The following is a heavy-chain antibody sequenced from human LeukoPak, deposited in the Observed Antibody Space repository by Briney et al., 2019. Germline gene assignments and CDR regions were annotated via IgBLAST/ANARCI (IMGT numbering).Heavy chain of an antibody. CDR2: INPSGGST. J-gene: IGHJ4*02. CDR1: GYTFISDY. V-gene: IGHV1-46*01. CDR3: ARALRRQWPKDY. D-gene: IGHD6-19*01. Sequence: GASVKVSCKASGYTFISDYMHWVRQAPGQGLEWMGIINPSGGSTSYAQKFQGRVTMTRDMSTSTVYMELSSLRSEDTAVYYCARALRRQWPKDYWGQGTLVTVSS.